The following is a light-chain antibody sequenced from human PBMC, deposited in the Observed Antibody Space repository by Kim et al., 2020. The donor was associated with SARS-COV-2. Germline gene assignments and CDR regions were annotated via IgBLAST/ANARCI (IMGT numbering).Light chain of an antibody. V-gene: IGKV2-28*01. J-gene: IGKJ4*01. Sequence: DIVMTQSPLSLPVTPGAPASISCRSSQSLLYSNGYNYLDWYLQKPGQSPQLLIYLGSNRASGVPGRFSGSGSGTDFTLKISRVEAEDVGVYYCMQSLQTPLTFGGGTKVDIK. CDR1: QSLLYSNGYNY. CDR2: LGS. CDR3: MQSLQTPLT.